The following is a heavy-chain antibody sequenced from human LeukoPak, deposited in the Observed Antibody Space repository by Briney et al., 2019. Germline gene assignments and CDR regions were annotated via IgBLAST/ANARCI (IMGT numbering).Heavy chain of an antibody. CDR2: IKDDGGEK. D-gene: IGHD2-15*01. Sequence: QSGGSLRLSCAASGFTFSSYWMSWVRRAPGKGLEWVANIKDDGGEKYYVDSVKGRFTISRDNAKNSLYLQMNGLRAEDTAIYYCARDHYCSGGSCYLRGFDPWGQGTLVTVSS. J-gene: IGHJ5*02. CDR3: ARDHYCSGGSCYLRGFDP. V-gene: IGHV3-7*01. CDR1: GFTFSSYW.